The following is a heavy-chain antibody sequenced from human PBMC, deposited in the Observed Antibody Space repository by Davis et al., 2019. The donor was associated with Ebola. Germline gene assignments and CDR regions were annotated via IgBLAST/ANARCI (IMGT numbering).Heavy chain of an antibody. Sequence: AASVKVSCKASGYTFTSYGISWVRQAPGQGLEWMGWISAYNGNTNYAQKLQGRVTMTTDTSTSTAYMELRSLRSDDTAVYYCARDPHGFSSGRPYYYYGMDVWGKGTTVTVSS. D-gene: IGHD3-22*01. CDR3: ARDPHGFSSGRPYYYYGMDV. CDR1: GYTFTSYG. V-gene: IGHV1-18*04. J-gene: IGHJ6*04. CDR2: ISAYNGNT.